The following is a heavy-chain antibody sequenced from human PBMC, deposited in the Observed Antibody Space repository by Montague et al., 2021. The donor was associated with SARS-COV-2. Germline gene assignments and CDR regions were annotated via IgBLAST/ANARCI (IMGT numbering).Heavy chain of an antibody. D-gene: IGHD3-9*01. CDR3: ARAFTDWLRYYGMDV. V-gene: IGHV4-39*01. CDR2: IYYSGST. CDR1: GGSISSSSYY. Sequence: SETLSLTCTVSGGSISSSSYYWGWIRQPPGKGLEWIGSIYYSGSTYYNPSLKSRVTIYVDTSKNQFSLKLSSVTAADTAVYYCARAFTDWLRYYGMDVWGQGTTVTGSS. J-gene: IGHJ6*02.